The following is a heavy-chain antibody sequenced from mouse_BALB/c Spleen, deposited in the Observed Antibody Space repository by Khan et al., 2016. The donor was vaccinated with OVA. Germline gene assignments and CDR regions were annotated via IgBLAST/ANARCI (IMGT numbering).Heavy chain of an antibody. CDR1: GYTFTDHY. CDR3: AKGLWDY. CDR2: INPDNGDT. D-gene: IGHD6-1*01. V-gene: IGHV1-26*01. Sequence: VQLQESGPELVKPGASVKMSCKAAGYTFTDHYMKWVRQSHGKILEWIADINPDNGDTFYNEKFKDKATLTVDKSSNTAYMQLNSLTSEDSAVSFCAKGLWDYWGQGTTLTVSS. J-gene: IGHJ2*01.